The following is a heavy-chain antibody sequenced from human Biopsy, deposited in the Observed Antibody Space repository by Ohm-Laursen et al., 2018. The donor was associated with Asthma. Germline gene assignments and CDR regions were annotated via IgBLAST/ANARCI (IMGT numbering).Heavy chain of an antibody. CDR2: IKHDGTEK. D-gene: IGHD1-14*01. V-gene: IGHV3-7*01. Sequence: SLRLSCTASGFTFGDYWMSWVRQVPGKGLEWVANIKHDGTEKNHVDSPKGRFTISRGNAKNSLYLQMNSLRAEDAAMYYCARDGPELPTELDYWGPGTLVTVSS. CDR3: ARDGPELPTELDY. CDR1: GFTFGDYW. J-gene: IGHJ4*02.